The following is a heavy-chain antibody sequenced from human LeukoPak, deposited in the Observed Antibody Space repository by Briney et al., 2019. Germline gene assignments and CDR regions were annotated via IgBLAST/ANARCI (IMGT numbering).Heavy chain of an antibody. Sequence: GASVKVSCKASGGTFSSYAISWVRQAPGQGLEWMGGIIPIFGTANYAQKFQGRVTITADKSTSTAYMELSSLRSEDTAVYYCAGAGGELLHRFDPWGQGTLVTVSS. CDR3: AGAGGELLHRFDP. D-gene: IGHD1-26*01. CDR1: GGTFSSYA. V-gene: IGHV1-69*06. CDR2: IIPIFGTA. J-gene: IGHJ5*02.